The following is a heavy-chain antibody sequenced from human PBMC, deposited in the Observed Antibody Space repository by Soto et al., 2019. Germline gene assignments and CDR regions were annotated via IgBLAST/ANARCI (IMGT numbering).Heavy chain of an antibody. V-gene: IGHV1-18*01. Sequence: ASVKVSCKASGYTFPSYDISWVRQAPGQGLEWMGWISSNDGSTSYAQKFQGRVTMTTDTSTSTAYMELSSLRSEDTAVYYCARDLGDSYGPAGIFDYWGQGTLVTVSS. D-gene: IGHD5-18*01. CDR1: GYTFPSYD. CDR2: ISSNDGST. CDR3: ARDLGDSYGPAGIFDY. J-gene: IGHJ4*02.